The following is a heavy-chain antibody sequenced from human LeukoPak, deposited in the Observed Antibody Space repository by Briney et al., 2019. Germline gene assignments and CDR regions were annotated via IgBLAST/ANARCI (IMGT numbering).Heavy chain of an antibody. J-gene: IGHJ5*02. Sequence: PSETLSLTCTVSGGSISSYYWSWIRQPPGKGLEWIGYIYYSGSTNYNPSLKSRVTISVDTSKSQFSLKLSSVTAADTAVYYCARHRLLWFGEPVTFDPWGQGTLVTVSS. V-gene: IGHV4-59*08. CDR1: GGSISSYY. CDR2: IYYSGST. CDR3: ARHRLLWFGEPVTFDP. D-gene: IGHD3-10*01.